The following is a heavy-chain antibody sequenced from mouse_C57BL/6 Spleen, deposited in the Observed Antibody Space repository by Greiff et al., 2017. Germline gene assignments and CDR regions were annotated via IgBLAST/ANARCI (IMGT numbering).Heavy chain of an antibody. Sequence: QVQLQQPGAELVMPGASVKLSCKASGYTFTSYWMHWVKQRPGQGLEWIGEIDPSDSYTNYNQKFKGKSTLTVDKSSSTAYMQLSSLTSADSAVYYCARREDGSSSPWFAYWGQGTLVTVSA. J-gene: IGHJ3*01. V-gene: IGHV1-69*01. CDR1: GYTFTSYW. D-gene: IGHD1-1*01. CDR2: IDPSDSYT. CDR3: ARREDGSSSPWFAY.